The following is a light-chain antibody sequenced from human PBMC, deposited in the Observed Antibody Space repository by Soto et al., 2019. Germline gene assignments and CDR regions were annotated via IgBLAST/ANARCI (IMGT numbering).Light chain of an antibody. CDR1: QSVSFY. CDR3: QQRRDWPWT. J-gene: IGKJ1*01. V-gene: IGKV3-11*01. Sequence: EIVLTQSPGTLYLSPGERANLSCRASQSVSFYLGWYQQKPGQAPRLLIYDTSNRATGVPARFSGSGSGTDFNLIISSLGPEDFAVYHCQQRRDWPWTFGQGTKVDIK. CDR2: DTS.